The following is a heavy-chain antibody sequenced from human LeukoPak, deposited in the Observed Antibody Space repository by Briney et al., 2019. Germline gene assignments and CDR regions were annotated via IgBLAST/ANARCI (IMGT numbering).Heavy chain of an antibody. CDR3: ARGRYDSSGYYDLDAFDI. V-gene: IGHV3-21*01. CDR2: ISNSSSYI. J-gene: IGHJ3*02. D-gene: IGHD3-22*01. Sequence: PGGSLRLSCAASGFTFSSYSMNWVRQAPGKGLEWVSSISNSSSYIYYADSVKGRFTISRDNAKNSLYLQMNSLRAEDTAVYYCARGRYDSSGYYDLDAFDIWGQGTMVTVSS. CDR1: GFTFSSYS.